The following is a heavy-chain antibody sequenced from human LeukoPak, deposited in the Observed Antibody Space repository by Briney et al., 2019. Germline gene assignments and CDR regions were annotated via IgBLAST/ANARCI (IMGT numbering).Heavy chain of an antibody. V-gene: IGHV3-21*01. CDR3: ARDQGRGYSYELFDY. D-gene: IGHD5-18*01. Sequence: PGGSLRLSCAASGFTFSSYSMNWVRQAPGKGLEWVSSISSSSSYIYYADSVKGRFTISRDNAKNSLYLQMNSLRAEDTAVYYCARDQGRGYSYELFDYWGQGTLVTVSS. J-gene: IGHJ4*02. CDR1: GFTFSSYS. CDR2: ISSSSSYI.